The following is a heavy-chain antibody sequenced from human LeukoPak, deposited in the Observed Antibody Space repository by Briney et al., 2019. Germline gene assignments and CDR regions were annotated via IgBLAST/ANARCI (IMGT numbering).Heavy chain of an antibody. D-gene: IGHD2-2*01. Sequence: ASVKVSCKASGYTFTSYGMHWVRQAPGQRLEWMGWINAGNGNTKYSQKFQGRVTITRDTSASTAYMELSSLRSEDTAVYYCALRCSSTSCYPPPGYYGMDVWGKGTTVTVSS. CDR2: INAGNGNT. J-gene: IGHJ6*04. V-gene: IGHV1-3*01. CDR3: ALRCSSTSCYPPPGYYGMDV. CDR1: GYTFTSYG.